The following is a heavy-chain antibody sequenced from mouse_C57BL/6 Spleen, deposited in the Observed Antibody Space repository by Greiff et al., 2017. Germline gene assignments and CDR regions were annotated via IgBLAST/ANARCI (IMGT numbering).Heavy chain of an antibody. CDR2: IDPETGGT. D-gene: IGHD2-4*01. J-gene: IGHJ4*01. CDR1: GYTFTDYE. Sequence: VQLQQSGAELVRPGASVTLSCKASGYTFTDYEMHWVKQTPVHGLEWIGAIDPETGGTAYNQKFKGKAILTADKSSSTAYMELRSLTSEDSAVYYCTDYDGCYAMDYWGQGTTVTVSS. CDR3: TDYDGCYAMDY. V-gene: IGHV1-15*01.